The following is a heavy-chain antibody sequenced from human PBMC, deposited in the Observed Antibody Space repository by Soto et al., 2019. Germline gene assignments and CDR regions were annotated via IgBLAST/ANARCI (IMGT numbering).Heavy chain of an antibody. Sequence: EVQLVESGGGLVKPGGSLRLSCAASGFSFSDYTMNWVRQAPGKGLEWVSSISGSSSYIYYTDSLKGRFTVSRDNANNSLYLKMNSLRAEDTALYYCARDGADCSGIGCRDYSHYMDFW. J-gene: IGHJ6*03. D-gene: IGHD2-15*01. CDR1: GFSFSDYT. V-gene: IGHV3-21*06. CDR3: ARDGADCSGIGCRDYSHYMDF. CDR2: ISGSSSYI.